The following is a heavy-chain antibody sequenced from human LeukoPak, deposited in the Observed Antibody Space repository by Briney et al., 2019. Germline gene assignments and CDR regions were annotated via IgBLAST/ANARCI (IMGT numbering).Heavy chain of an antibody. J-gene: IGHJ5*02. D-gene: IGHD3-10*01. Sequence: GGSLRLSCVASGFTLNNAWMSWVRQPPGKGLEWVSYISSSGGTIYYKDSVKGRFTISRDNAKNSLYLQMNSLRDEDTAVYYCARDRGSGRNNWFDPWGQGTLVTVSS. CDR1: GFTLNNAW. CDR3: ARDRGSGRNNWFDP. V-gene: IGHV3-48*02. CDR2: ISSSGGTI.